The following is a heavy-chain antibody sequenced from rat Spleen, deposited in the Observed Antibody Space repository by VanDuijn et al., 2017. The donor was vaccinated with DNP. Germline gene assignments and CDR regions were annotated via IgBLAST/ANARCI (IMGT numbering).Heavy chain of an antibody. CDR3: IRPLISRGYFDY. Sequence: QVQLKESGPGLVQPSQTLSLTCTVSGFSLISYGVSWVRQPPGKGLEWIAAISSGGSTYYNSVFKSRLSISRDTSKSQVLLKMNSLQTEDTAIYFCIRPLISRGYFDYWGQGVMVTVSS. D-gene: IGHD2-7*01. V-gene: IGHV2S12*01. J-gene: IGHJ2*01. CDR1: GFSLISYG. CDR2: ISSGGST.